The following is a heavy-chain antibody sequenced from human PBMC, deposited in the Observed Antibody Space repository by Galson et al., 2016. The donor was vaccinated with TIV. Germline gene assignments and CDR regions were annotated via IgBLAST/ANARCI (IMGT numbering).Heavy chain of an antibody. CDR1: GDTFTSYP. V-gene: IGHV1-69*13. D-gene: IGHD5-18*01. CDR2: IIPLFGTA. CDR3: AKDGNTALDTCHYYYGMDV. J-gene: IGHJ6*02. Sequence: SVKVSCKASGDTFTSYPFNWVRQAPGQGLEWMGGIIPLFGTANYAQKFQGRVTVTADESTSTVYLDLSSLRSEDTAVYYCAKDGNTALDTCHYYYGMDVWGQGAPVIGSS.